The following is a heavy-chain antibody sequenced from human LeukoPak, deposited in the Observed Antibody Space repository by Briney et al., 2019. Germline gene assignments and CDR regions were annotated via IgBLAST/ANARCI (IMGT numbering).Heavy chain of an antibody. CDR3: ARRGMVRGVYY. CDR1: GGSISSGSYY. V-gene: IGHV4-61*02. CDR2: IYTSGST. D-gene: IGHD3-10*01. Sequence: SETLSLTCTVSGGSISSGSYYWSWIRQPAGKGLEWIGRIYTSGSTKYNPSLKSRVTISVDRSKNQFSLKLSSVTAADTAVYYCARRGMVRGVYYWGQGTLVTVSS. J-gene: IGHJ4*02.